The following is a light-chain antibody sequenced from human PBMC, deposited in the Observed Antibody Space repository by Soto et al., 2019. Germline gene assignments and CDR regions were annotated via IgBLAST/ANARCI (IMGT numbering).Light chain of an antibody. Sequence: EIVLTQSPATLSLSPGNRATLSCRASQGGSGYLAWYQQNPGQAPRLLIYDASNRAPGIPAGFRGSGSGTDLTLPITGRVSEDLAVYYCQQRSNWPPTFGGGTKVEI. CDR3: QQRSNWPPT. V-gene: IGKV3-11*01. CDR1: QGGSGY. CDR2: DAS. J-gene: IGKJ4*01.